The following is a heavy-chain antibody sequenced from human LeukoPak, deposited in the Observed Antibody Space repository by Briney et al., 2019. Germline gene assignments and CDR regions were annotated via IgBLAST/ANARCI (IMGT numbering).Heavy chain of an antibody. D-gene: IGHD3-10*02. CDR3: KRNGRGGASDY. CDR2: KIPVFGTA. J-gene: IGHJ4*02. Sequence: GSSVKVSCKASGVTLTSYALSWVRQAPGQGLEWVGGKIPVFGTANYAQKFQGRFTITADESTNTAYMQLTSLRSKDTAVYSCKRNGRGGASDYWGQGTLVTVSS. V-gene: IGHV1-69*01. CDR1: GVTLTSYA.